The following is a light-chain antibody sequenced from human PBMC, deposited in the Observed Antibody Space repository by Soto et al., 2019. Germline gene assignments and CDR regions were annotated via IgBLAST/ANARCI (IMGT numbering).Light chain of an antibody. J-gene: IGLJ2*01. CDR3: SSYAVSNNLL. Sequence: QSALTQAPSASGSPGQSVTISCTGTSSDVGGYDYVSWYQQHPGKAPKLIIYEVVKRPSGVPDRFSGSKSGNTASLTVSGLQAEDEADYYCSSYAVSNNLLFGGGTKVTVL. V-gene: IGLV2-8*01. CDR1: SSDVGGYDY. CDR2: EVV.